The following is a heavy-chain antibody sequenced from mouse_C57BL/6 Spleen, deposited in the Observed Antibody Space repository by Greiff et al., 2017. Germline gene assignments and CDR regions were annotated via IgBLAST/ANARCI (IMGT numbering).Heavy chain of an antibody. CDR3: ARLGDYYGSTPYAMDY. CDR2: ISSGGSST. CDR1: GFTFSSYG. J-gene: IGHJ4*01. V-gene: IGHV5-6*01. D-gene: IGHD1-1*01. Sequence: EVKLMESGGDLVKPGGSLKLSCAASGFTFSSYGMSWVRPTPDKRLEWVATISSGGSSTYYPDSVKGRFTISRDNAKNTLYLQMSSLKSEDTAMYYCARLGDYYGSTPYAMDYWGQGTSVTVSS.